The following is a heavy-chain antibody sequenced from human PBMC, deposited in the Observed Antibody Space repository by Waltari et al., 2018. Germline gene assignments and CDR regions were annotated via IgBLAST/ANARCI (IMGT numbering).Heavy chain of an antibody. CDR2: IYYSGST. V-gene: IGHV4-39*07. CDR1: GGSISSSSYY. CDR3: ARHLSYDSSGYYYSD. J-gene: IGHJ4*02. D-gene: IGHD3-22*01. Sequence: QVQLQESGPGLVKPSETLSLTCTVSGGSISSSSYYWGWIRQPPGKGLEWIGSIYYSGSTYYNPSLKSRVTISVDTSKNQFSLKLSSVTAADTAVYYCARHLSYDSSGYYYSDWGQGTLVTVSS.